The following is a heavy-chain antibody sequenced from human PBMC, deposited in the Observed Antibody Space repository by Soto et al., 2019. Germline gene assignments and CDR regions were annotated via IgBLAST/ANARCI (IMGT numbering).Heavy chain of an antibody. CDR1: GGSFSGYY. CDR2: INHSGST. CDR3: ARLIVGATPFDY. V-gene: IGHV4-34*01. J-gene: IGHJ4*02. Sequence: QVQLQKWGAGLLKPSETLSLTCAVYGGSFSGYYWSWIRQPPGKGLEWIGEINHSGSTNYNPSLKSRVTISVDTSKNQFSLKLSSMTAADTAVYYCARLIVGATPFDYWGQGTLVTVSS. D-gene: IGHD1-26*01.